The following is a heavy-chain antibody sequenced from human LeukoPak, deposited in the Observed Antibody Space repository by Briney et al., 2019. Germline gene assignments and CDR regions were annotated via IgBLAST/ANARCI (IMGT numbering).Heavy chain of an antibody. CDR1: GLTFSSYA. D-gene: IGHD3-3*01. V-gene: IGHV3-23*01. Sequence: PGGSLRLSCAASGLTFSSYAMSWVRQAPGKGLEWVSFIRVSGGTTYYADSVKGRFTISRDNAKNSLYLQMDSLRAEDTAVYYCARPNRITIFGVVILGTDVWGQGTTVTVSS. J-gene: IGHJ6*02. CDR2: IRVSGGTT. CDR3: ARPNRITIFGVVILGTDV.